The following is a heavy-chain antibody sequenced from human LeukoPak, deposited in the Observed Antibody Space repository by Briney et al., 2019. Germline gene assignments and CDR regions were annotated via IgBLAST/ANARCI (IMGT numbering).Heavy chain of an antibody. CDR1: GGSIRSSSYY. V-gene: IGHV4-39*01. J-gene: IGHJ4*02. CDR2: IYYSGST. Sequence: SEALSLTCTVSGGSIRSSSYYWGWIRQPPGKGLEWIGSIYYSGSTDYSPSLKSRVTISVDTSKNQFSLRLSSVTAADTAVYYCARLSIAAPSGDYWGQGTLVTVSS. D-gene: IGHD6-6*01. CDR3: ARLSIAAPSGDY.